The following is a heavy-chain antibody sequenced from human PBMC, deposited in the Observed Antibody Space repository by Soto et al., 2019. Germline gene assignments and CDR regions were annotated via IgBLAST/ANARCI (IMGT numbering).Heavy chain of an antibody. CDR3: ARLVGDSSTSNWFDP. CDR1: GGSIIRYY. V-gene: IGHV4-59*01. D-gene: IGHD4-17*01. J-gene: IGHJ5*02. Sequence: TLSLTCNVSGGSIIRYYWSWIRQPPGKGLEWIGYIYYSGSTNYNPSLKSRVTISVDTSKNQFSLKLSSVTAADTAVYYCARLVGDSSTSNWFDPWGQGTLVTVSS. CDR2: IYYSGST.